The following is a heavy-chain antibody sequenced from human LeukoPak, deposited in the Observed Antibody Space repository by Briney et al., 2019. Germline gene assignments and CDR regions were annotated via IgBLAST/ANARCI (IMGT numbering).Heavy chain of an antibody. CDR3: ARDYGDYAGYFDY. CDR1: GGSISSGGYY. V-gene: IGHV4-31*03. Sequence: SETLSLTCTVSGGSISSGGYYWSWIRQHPGEGLEWIGYIYYSGSTYYNPSLKSRVAISVDTSKNQFSLKLSSVTAADTAVYYCARDYGDYAGYFDYWGQGTLDTVSS. J-gene: IGHJ4*02. D-gene: IGHD4-17*01. CDR2: IYYSGST.